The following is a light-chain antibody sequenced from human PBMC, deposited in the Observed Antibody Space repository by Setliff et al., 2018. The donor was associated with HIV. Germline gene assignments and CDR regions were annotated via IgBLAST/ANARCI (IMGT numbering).Light chain of an antibody. CDR1: SSDVAGTNY. Sequence: SVLTQPASVSGSPGQTVTISCTGTSSDVAGTNYASWSQQHPGKAPKLMIYEVSNRPSWVSDRFYGSQPGNTASLTISGLQPEDEADDYCSSSTFGGAPYVFGDGTKVT. J-gene: IGLJ1*01. V-gene: IGLV2-14*01. CDR3: SSSTFGGAPYV. CDR2: EVS.